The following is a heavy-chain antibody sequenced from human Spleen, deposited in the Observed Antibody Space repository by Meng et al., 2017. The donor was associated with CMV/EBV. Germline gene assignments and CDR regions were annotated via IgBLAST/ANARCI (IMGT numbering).Heavy chain of an antibody. Sequence: SLKISCATSGFTFHDYAMYWVRQVPGQGLEWVSGISWNSATIGYASSVRGRFTISRDNARNSLHLQMNSLTVEDTALYYCAKHSRIAAPSGYCIDVWGQGTRVTVSS. CDR2: ISWNSATI. CDR1: GFTFHDYA. CDR3: AKHSRIAAPSGYCIDV. D-gene: IGHD6-13*01. J-gene: IGHJ6*02. V-gene: IGHV3-9*01.